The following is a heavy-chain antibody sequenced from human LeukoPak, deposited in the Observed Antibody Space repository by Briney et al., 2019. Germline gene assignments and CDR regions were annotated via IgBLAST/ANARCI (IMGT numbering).Heavy chain of an antibody. D-gene: IGHD3-3*01. Sequence: GGSLRLSCAASGFTFSSYEMNWVRQAPGKGLEWVSYISSSGSTIYYADSVKGRFTISRDNAKNSLYLQMNSLRAEDTAVYYCARSIWSGYKFDYWGQGTLVTFSS. CDR1: GFTFSSYE. CDR2: ISSSGSTI. CDR3: ARSIWSGYKFDY. V-gene: IGHV3-48*03. J-gene: IGHJ4*02.